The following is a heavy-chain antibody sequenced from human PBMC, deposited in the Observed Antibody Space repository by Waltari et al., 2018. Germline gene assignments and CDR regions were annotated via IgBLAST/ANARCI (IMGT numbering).Heavy chain of an antibody. J-gene: IGHJ6*02. Sequence: QVQLVQSGAEMKKAGSSMKVSCKASGGTFTNSVFSWVRQAPGQGLGWMGGCIPIFLSPTAAQKFPGRVTITADESTTTAYMELRALTSDDTAIYYCARGGMMDFGGSMGFGVYGLDVWGQGTSVTVSS. CDR1: GGTFTNSV. V-gene: IGHV1-69*01. CDR3: ARGGMMDFGGSMGFGVYGLDV. CDR2: CIPIFLSP. D-gene: IGHD4-17*01.